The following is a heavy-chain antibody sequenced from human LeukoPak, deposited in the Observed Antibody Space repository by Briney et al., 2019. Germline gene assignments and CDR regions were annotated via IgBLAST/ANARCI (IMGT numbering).Heavy chain of an antibody. Sequence: PSETLSLTCTVSGDPISSNSNYKWSWIRQPPGKGLEWIGYIYYHGSTNYNPSLKSRVTFSVDTSKNQFSLKLRSVTAADTAVYYCAREYSGFDYWGQGTLATVSS. J-gene: IGHJ4*02. CDR2: IYYHGST. V-gene: IGHV4-61*01. CDR1: GDPISSNSNYK. CDR3: AREYSGFDY. D-gene: IGHD6-13*01.